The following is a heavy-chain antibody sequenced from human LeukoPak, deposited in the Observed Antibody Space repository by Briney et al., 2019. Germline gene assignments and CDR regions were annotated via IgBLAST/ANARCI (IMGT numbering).Heavy chain of an antibody. V-gene: IGHV4-59*01. CDR3: ARDNGHGYHDAFDI. J-gene: IGHJ3*02. D-gene: IGHD5-24*01. CDR1: GGSISSYY. CDR2: IYYSGST. Sequence: SETLSLTCTVSGGSISSYYWSWIRQPPWKGLEWIGYIYYSGSTNYNPSLKSRVTISVDTSKNQFSLKLSSVTAADTAVYYCARDNGHGYHDAFDIWGQGTMVTVSS.